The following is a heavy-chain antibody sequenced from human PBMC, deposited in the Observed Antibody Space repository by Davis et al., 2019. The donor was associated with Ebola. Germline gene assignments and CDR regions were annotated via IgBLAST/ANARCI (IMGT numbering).Heavy chain of an antibody. J-gene: IGHJ4*02. D-gene: IGHD3-10*01. Sequence: GESLKISCAGFAFSFGTYGMHWVRQAPGKGLEWVASMSFHGSHTSYIDSVRDRFTISRDNSKNTLYLQMNSLRAEDTAVYFCAKESCPNSGPYCTYFEVWGQGTQVTVSS. CDR2: MSFHGSHT. CDR1: AFSFGTYG. V-gene: IGHV3-30*18. CDR3: AKESCPNSGPYCTYFEV.